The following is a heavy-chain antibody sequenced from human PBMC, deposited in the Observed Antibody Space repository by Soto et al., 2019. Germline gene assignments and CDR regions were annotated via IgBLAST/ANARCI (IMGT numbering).Heavy chain of an antibody. CDR1: GFTFGDYG. J-gene: IGHJ3*01. CDR3: AKDMAGTTGGFDF. Sequence: GGSLRLSCAASGFTFGDYGIHWVRQVPGKGLEWVSGISWNSGNIGYADSVKGRFTISRDNAKNSLYLQMNSLRPEDTALYYCAKDMAGTTGGFDFWGHGTMVTVSS. CDR2: ISWNSGNI. D-gene: IGHD1-1*01. V-gene: IGHV3-9*01.